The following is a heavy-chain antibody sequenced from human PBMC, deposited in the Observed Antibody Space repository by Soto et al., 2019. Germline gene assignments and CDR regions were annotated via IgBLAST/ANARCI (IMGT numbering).Heavy chain of an antibody. V-gene: IGHV1-2*02. D-gene: IGHD3-3*01. CDR1: GCTFTGYY. Sequence: SVKVSCKASGCTFTGYYMHWVRQAPVQGLEWMGWINPNSGGTNYAQKVQGRGTMTRDTSSSTAYMELSRLRSDDTAVYYCARELTIFGVVIADYYYYGMNVSGQGPTVTASS. CDR2: INPNSGGT. CDR3: ARELTIFGVVIADYYYYGMNV. J-gene: IGHJ6*02.